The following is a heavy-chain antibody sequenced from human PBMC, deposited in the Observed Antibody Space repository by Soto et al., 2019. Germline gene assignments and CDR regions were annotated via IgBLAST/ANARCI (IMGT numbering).Heavy chain of an antibody. CDR2: ISAYNGNT. D-gene: IGHD3-3*01. CDR1: GYTFTSYG. J-gene: IGHJ4*02. Sequence: QVQLVQSGAEVKKPGASVKVSCKASGYTFTSYGISWVRQAPGQGLEWMGWISAYNGNTNYAQKLQSRVTMTTDTSTSTAYMELRSLRSDDTAVYYCARVLLEWLLLPGFFDYWGQGTLVTVSS. V-gene: IGHV1-18*01. CDR3: ARVLLEWLLLPGFFDY.